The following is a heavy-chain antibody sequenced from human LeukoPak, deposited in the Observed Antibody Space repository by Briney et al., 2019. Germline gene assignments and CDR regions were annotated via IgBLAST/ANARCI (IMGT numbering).Heavy chain of an antibody. Sequence: ASVKVSCKASGYTFSHYGISWVRQAPGQGLEWMGWISAYNGNTNYAQKFQGRVTMTRDTSISTAYMELSRLRSDDTAVYYCARAVDMNAFDIWGQGTMVTVSS. CDR1: GYTFSHYG. CDR2: ISAYNGNT. V-gene: IGHV1-18*01. J-gene: IGHJ3*02. D-gene: IGHD2-15*01. CDR3: ARAVDMNAFDI.